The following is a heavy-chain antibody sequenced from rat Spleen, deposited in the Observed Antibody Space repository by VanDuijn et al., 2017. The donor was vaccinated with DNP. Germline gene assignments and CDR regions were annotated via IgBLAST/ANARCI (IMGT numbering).Heavy chain of an antibody. J-gene: IGHJ2*01. CDR1: GYSITSSHR. CDR3: TRGDIRGTFDY. D-gene: IGHD2-3*01. CDR2: INSAGSI. V-gene: IGHV3-3*01. Sequence: EVKLQESGPGLVKPSQSPSLTCSVTGYSITSSHRWNWIRKFPGNKLEWMGYINSAGSIEYNPSLKGRISITSDTSKNQFFLQVNSVTTDDTAIYHCTRGDIRGTFDYWGQGVMVTVSS.